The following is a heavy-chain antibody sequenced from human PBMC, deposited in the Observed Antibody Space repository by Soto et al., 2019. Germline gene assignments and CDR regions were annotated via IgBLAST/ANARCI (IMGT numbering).Heavy chain of an antibody. CDR3: ARGLHSLFDY. CDR1: GFTFSSYG. J-gene: IGHJ4*02. V-gene: IGHV3-33*01. CDR2: IWYDGNNK. D-gene: IGHD2-21*01. Sequence: GGSLRLSCAASGFTFSSYGMHWVRQAPGKGLEWVAVIWYDGNNKYYADSVKGRFTISRDNSKNTLYVQMTSLRAGDTAIYYCARGLHSLFDYWGQGTLVTVSS.